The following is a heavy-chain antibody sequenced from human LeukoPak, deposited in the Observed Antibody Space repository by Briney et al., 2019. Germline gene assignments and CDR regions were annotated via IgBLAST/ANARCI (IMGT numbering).Heavy chain of an antibody. D-gene: IGHD2-2*01. J-gene: IGHJ4*02. CDR2: IRYDGSNK. V-gene: IGHV3-30*02. CDR1: GFTFSSYG. Sequence: GGSLRLSCAASGFTFSSYGMHWVRQAPGKGLEWVAFIRYDGSNKYYADSVKGRFTISRDNSKNTLYPQMNSLRAEDTAVYYCAKDRFSTSVFDYWGQGTLVTVSS. CDR3: AKDRFSTSVFDY.